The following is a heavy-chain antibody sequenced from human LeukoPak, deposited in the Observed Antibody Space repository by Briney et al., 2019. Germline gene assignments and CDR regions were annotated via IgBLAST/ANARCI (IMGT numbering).Heavy chain of an antibody. J-gene: IGHJ4*02. D-gene: IGHD2-21*02. CDR2: IHHSGST. CDR1: GGSISSGGYS. Sequence: PSETLSLTCAVSGGSISSGGYSWSWIRQPPGKGLEWIANIHHSGSTFYNPSLKSRVTVSVDRSKNQFSLNLTSVTAADTAVYYCVRVVVTYAAFYFDYWGQGTLVTVSS. CDR3: VRVVVTYAAFYFDY. V-gene: IGHV4-30-2*01.